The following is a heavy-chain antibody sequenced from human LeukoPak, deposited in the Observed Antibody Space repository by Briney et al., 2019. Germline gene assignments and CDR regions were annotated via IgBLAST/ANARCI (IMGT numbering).Heavy chain of an antibody. J-gene: IGHJ3*02. D-gene: IGHD2-15*01. CDR2: INPSGGST. CDR1: GYTFTTYY. V-gene: IGHV1-46*01. CDR3: ARDNYCSGGSCYQDDAFDI. Sequence: ASVKVSCKASGYTFTTYYVHWVRQAPGRGLEWMGIINPSGGSTTYAQKFRGRLTMTRDMSTSTAYMELRSLRSDDTAVYYCARDNYCSGGSCYQDDAFDIWGQGTMVTVSS.